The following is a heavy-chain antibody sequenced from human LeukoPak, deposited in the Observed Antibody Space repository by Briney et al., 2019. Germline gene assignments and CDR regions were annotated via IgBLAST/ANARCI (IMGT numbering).Heavy chain of an antibody. V-gene: IGHV1-69*04. J-gene: IGHJ4*02. CDR3: ARGGDESYFDY. CDR1: GGTFSSFA. Sequence: SVKVPGKASGGTFSSFAITWVGKAPGQGLEWMGRIIPILGIANYAQKFQGRVTITADKSTSTAYMELSSLRSEDTAVYYCARGGDESYFDYWGQGTLVTVSS. CDR2: IIPILGIA.